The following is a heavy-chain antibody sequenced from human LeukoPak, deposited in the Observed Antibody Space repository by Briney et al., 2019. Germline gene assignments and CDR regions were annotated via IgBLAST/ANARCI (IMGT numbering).Heavy chain of an antibody. J-gene: IGHJ4*02. CDR2: VSHDGRNQ. D-gene: IGHD5-24*01. CDR1: GFTLSNYA. CDR3: GRDPSARVTIDF. V-gene: IGHV3-30*04. Sequence: SGGSLRLSCAASGFTLSNYAMHWVGQAPGKGLEWVAIVSHDGRNQYYAESVKGRFTISRDSSKNTVSLQMNSLRAGDSALYYCGRDPSARVTIDFWGQGTLVTVSS.